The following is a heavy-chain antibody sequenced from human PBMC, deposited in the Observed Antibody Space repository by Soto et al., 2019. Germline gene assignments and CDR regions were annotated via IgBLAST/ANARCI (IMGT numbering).Heavy chain of an antibody. CDR3: ARGIEGWYQGRYYYGMDV. D-gene: IGHD6-19*01. Sequence: ASVKVSCKASGYTFTSYYMHWVRQAPGQGLEWMGIINPSGGSTSYAQKFQGRVTMTRDTSKNQFSLKLSSVTAADTAVYYCARGIEGWYQGRYYYGMDVWGQGTTVTVSS. J-gene: IGHJ6*02. CDR2: INPSGGST. V-gene: IGHV1-46*01. CDR1: GYTFTSYY.